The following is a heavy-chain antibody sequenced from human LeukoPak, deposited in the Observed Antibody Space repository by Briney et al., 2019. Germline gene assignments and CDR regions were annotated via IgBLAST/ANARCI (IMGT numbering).Heavy chain of an antibody. Sequence: GGSLRLSCAASGFTFSSYAMSWVRQAPGKGLEWVSAISGSGGSTYYADSVKGRFTISRDNSKNTLYLQMNSLRAEDTAVYYCAKFITMIVVVISRAFDYWGQGTLVTVSS. CDR2: ISGSGGST. D-gene: IGHD3-22*01. CDR1: GFTFSSYA. V-gene: IGHV3-23*01. J-gene: IGHJ4*02. CDR3: AKFITMIVVVISRAFDY.